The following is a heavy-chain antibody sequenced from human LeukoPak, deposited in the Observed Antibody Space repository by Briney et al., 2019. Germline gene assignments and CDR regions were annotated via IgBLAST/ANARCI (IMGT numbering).Heavy chain of an antibody. J-gene: IGHJ4*02. CDR2: IYHSGST. D-gene: IGHD3-22*01. CDR1: GYSISSGYY. Sequence: SETLSLTCTVSGYSISSGYYWGWIRQPPGKGLEWIGSIYHSGSTYYNPSLKSRVTISVDTSKNQFSLKLSSVTAADTAVYYCARVESLYYYDSSGYFPYYFDYWGQGTLVTVSS. CDR3: ARVESLYYYDSSGYFPYYFDY. V-gene: IGHV4-38-2*02.